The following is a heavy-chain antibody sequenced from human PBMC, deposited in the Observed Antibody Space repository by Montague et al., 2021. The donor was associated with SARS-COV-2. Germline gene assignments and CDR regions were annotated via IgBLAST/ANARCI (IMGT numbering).Heavy chain of an antibody. D-gene: IGHD5-18*01. Sequence: SLRLSCAASGIIFSSYAMHWVRQAPGKELEWVAVISYDGSNKYYADSVKGRFTISRDNSKSTLYLQMNSLRAEDTAVYYCAAPMVKDYWGQGTLVTVSS. CDR3: AAPMVKDY. CDR2: ISYDGSNK. V-gene: IGHV3-30-3*01. J-gene: IGHJ4*02. CDR1: GIIFSSYA.